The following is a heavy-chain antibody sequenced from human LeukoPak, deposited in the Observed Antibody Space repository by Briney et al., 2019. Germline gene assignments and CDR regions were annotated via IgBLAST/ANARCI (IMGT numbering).Heavy chain of an antibody. CDR1: GGSISSYY. CDR2: IYTSGST. J-gene: IGHJ5*02. Sequence: SETLSLTCTVSGGSISSYYWSWIRQPAGKGLEWIGRIYTSGSTNYNPSLKSRVTMSVDTSKNQFSLKLSSVTAADTAVYYCARGTTDYYGSGNWFDPWGQGILVTVSS. D-gene: IGHD3-10*01. V-gene: IGHV4-4*07. CDR3: ARGTTDYYGSGNWFDP.